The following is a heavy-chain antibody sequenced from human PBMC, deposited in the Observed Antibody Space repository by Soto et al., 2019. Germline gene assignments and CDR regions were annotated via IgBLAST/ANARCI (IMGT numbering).Heavy chain of an antibody. CDR2: ISSGGTYT. Sequence: PGGSLRLSCAASGFTLSTYWMHWVRQVPGKGLVWVSRISSGGTYTNYADSVKGRFTISRDSARNTLFLQMNYLTGEDTAVYYCARKDIAGNSVDFWGQGTLVTVSS. V-gene: IGHV3-74*01. J-gene: IGHJ4*02. CDR3: ARKDIAGNSVDF. CDR1: GFTLSTYW. D-gene: IGHD6-13*01.